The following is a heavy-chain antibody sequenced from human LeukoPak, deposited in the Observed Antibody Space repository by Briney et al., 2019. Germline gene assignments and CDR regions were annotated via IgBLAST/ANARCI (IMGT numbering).Heavy chain of an antibody. J-gene: IGHJ4*02. CDR2: ISWNSGNI. V-gene: IGHV3-9*01. D-gene: IGHD3-10*01. CDR3: AKVTRGSGSYFDY. Sequence: GGSLRLSCTASGFTFDDYAMHWVRQAPGKGLEWVSGISWNSGNIGYADSVKGRFTISRDNAKNSLYLQMNSLRAEDTALYYCAKVTRGSGSYFDYWGQGTLVTVSS. CDR1: GFTFDDYA.